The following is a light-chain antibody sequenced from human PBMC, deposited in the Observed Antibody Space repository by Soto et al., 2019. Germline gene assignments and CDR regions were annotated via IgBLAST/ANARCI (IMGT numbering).Light chain of an antibody. CDR2: DVR. Sequence: QSALTQPASVSGSPGQSITISCTGTSSDVGGYNYVSWYQQHPGKAPKLMIYDVRNRPSGVSNRFSGSKSGNTASLTISGLQAEDEADYHCSSYTSSSPVVVFGGGTKLTVL. J-gene: IGLJ2*01. CDR3: SSYTSSSPVVV. V-gene: IGLV2-14*01. CDR1: SSDVGGYNY.